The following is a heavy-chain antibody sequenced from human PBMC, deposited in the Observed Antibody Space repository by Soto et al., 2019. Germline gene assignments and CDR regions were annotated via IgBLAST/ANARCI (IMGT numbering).Heavy chain of an antibody. J-gene: IGHJ4*02. CDR3: AKEGRGYYDSSGYYYY. V-gene: IGHV3-23*01. D-gene: IGHD3-22*01. CDR1: GFTFSIYA. CDR2: ISGSGGST. Sequence: GGALRVSCAASGFTFSIYAMRWVRQAPGKGLEWVSAISGSGGSTYYADSVKGRFTISRDNSKNTLYLQMNSLRAEDTAVYYCAKEGRGYYDSSGYYYYWGQGTLVTVSS.